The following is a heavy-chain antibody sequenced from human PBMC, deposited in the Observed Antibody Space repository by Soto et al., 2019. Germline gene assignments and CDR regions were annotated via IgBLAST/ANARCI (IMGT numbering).Heavy chain of an antibody. CDR2: IKTDGSEE. V-gene: IGHV3-7*01. CDR1: GLTFRTYL. D-gene: IGHD2-15*01. CDR3: AKGTCSGGSCYKWAS. J-gene: IGHJ5*02. Sequence: GGSLSLSCRTSGLTFRTYLMSWVRPAPGKGLEWVANIKTDGSEEYYADSVEGRFTISRDNTENSLYLQMNSLRAEETLLYYCAKGTCSGGSCYKWASWGQGTLVT.